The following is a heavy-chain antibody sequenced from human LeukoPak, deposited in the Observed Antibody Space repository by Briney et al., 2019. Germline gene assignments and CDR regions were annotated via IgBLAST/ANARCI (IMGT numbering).Heavy chain of an antibody. V-gene: IGHV3-20*04. CDR2: TNWNGAST. CDR1: GFKFEDFF. D-gene: IGHD3-10*01. J-gene: IGHJ4*02. CDR3: VREPGAGGFDS. Sequence: GGSLRLSCAASGFKFEDFFMSWVRRAPGKGLEWVAATNWNGASTGYAEYVKGRFTISRDNTNNSLYLQMNRLRVEDTAFYYCVREPGAGGFDSWGQGVLVTVSS.